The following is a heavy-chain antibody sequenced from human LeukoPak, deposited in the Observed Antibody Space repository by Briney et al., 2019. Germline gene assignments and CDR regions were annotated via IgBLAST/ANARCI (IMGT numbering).Heavy chain of an antibody. V-gene: IGHV6-1*01. Sequence: SQTLLLTCAISGDSVSSNSAAWNWIRQSPSRGLEWLGRTYYRSKWYNDYAVSVKSRITINPDTSKNQFSLQLNSVTPEDTAVYYCARAKMAAAGNLYYYYGMDVWGQGTTVTVSS. D-gene: IGHD6-13*01. CDR2: TYYRSKWYN. CDR3: ARAKMAAAGNLYYYYGMDV. CDR1: GDSVSSNSAA. J-gene: IGHJ6*02.